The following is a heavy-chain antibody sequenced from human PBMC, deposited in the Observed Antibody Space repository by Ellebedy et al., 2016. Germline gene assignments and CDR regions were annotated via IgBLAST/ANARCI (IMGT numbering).Heavy chain of an antibody. J-gene: IGHJ4*02. CDR3: AKDRGIVVVPAALDY. CDR2: ISGSGGST. D-gene: IGHD2-2*01. Sequence: GESLKISXAASGFTFSSYAMSWVRQAPGKGLEWVSAISGSGGSTYYADSVKGRFTISRDNSKNTLYLQMNSLRAEDTAVYYCAKDRGIVVVPAALDYWGQGTLVTVSS. CDR1: GFTFSSYA. V-gene: IGHV3-23*01.